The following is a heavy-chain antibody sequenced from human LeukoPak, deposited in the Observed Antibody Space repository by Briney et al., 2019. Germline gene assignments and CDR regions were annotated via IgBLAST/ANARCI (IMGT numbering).Heavy chain of an antibody. CDR2: IKQDGSEK. D-gene: IGHD6-13*01. V-gene: IGHV3-7*01. CDR3: ASLAAAHPDY. Sequence: GGSLRLSCVGSGFNVTTNNMYWVRQAPGKGLEWVANIKQDGSEKYYVDSVKGRFTISRDNAKNSLYLQMNSLRAEDTAVYYCASLAAAHPDYWGQGTLVTVSS. J-gene: IGHJ4*02. CDR1: GFNVTTNN.